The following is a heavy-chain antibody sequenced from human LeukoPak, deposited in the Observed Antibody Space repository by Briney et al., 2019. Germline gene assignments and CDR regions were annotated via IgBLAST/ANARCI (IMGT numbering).Heavy chain of an antibody. J-gene: IGHJ4*02. CDR2: ISGSGGST. CDR1: GFTFSSYA. Sequence: GGSLRLSCAASGFTFSSYAMSWVRQAPGKGLEWVSAISGSGGSTYYADSVKGRFTISRDNSKNTLYLQMNSLRAEDTAVYYCARDISGYSNYYFDYWGQGTLVTVSS. V-gene: IGHV3-23*01. CDR3: ARDISGYSNYYFDY. D-gene: IGHD4-11*01.